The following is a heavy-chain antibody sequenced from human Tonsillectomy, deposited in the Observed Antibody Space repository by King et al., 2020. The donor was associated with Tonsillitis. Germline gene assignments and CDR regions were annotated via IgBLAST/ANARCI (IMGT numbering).Heavy chain of an antibody. Sequence: VQLQESGPGLVKPSETLSLTCTVSGASISSGGYYWSWIRQHPGKGLEWIGHIYYTGSTYSNPSLLSRVTLSVDTSNNQFSLRLSSVTAADTAVYSGARVLRDFDSWGQGTLVTVSS. D-gene: IGHD2-8*01. J-gene: IGHJ4*02. CDR2: IYYTGST. V-gene: IGHV4-31*03. CDR1: GASISSGGYY. CDR3: ARVLRDFDS.